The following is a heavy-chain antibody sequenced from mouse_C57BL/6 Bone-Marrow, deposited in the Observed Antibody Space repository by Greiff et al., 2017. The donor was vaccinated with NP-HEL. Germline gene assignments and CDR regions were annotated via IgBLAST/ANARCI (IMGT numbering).Heavy chain of an antibody. J-gene: IGHJ4*01. D-gene: IGHD1-1*01. CDR2: IWTGGGK. CDR3: AGSSYDYARDY. V-gene: IGHV2-9-1*01. Sequence: VQLQQSGPGLVAPSQSLSITCTVSGFSLTSYAISWVRQPPGKGLEWLGVIWTGGGKNENSARKSRLRISKDNYKSQVFLKMNSLQTDDTARYYCAGSSYDYARDYWGQGTSVTVSS. CDR1: GFSLTSYA.